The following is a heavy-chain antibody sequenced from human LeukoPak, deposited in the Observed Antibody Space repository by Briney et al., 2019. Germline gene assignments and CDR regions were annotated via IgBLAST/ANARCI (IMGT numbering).Heavy chain of an antibody. J-gene: IGHJ4*02. CDR3: AKDGGSSWYFDY. D-gene: IGHD6-13*01. Sequence: GGSLRLSCAASGFTFSNAWMSWVRQAPGKGLEWVSYISSSGNTTYHADSVKGRFTISRDNAKNSLYLQMSSLRAEDTAVYYCAKDGGSSWYFDYWGQGTLVTVSS. CDR1: GFTFSNAW. V-gene: IGHV3-11*04. CDR2: ISSSGNTT.